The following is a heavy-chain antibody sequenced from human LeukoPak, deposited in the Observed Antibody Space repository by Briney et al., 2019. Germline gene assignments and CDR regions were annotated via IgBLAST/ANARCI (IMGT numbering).Heavy chain of an antibody. D-gene: IGHD3-3*01. CDR1: GYTFTSYY. J-gene: IGHJ4*02. CDR3: ARDSINDFWSGYYSYYFDY. Sequence: ASVKVYCKASGYTFTSYYMHWVRQAPGQGLEWMGIINPSGGSTSYAQKFQGRVTMTRDTSTSTVYMELSSLRSEDTAVYYCARDSINDFWSGYYSYYFDYWGQGTLVTVSS. CDR2: INPSGGST. V-gene: IGHV1-46*01.